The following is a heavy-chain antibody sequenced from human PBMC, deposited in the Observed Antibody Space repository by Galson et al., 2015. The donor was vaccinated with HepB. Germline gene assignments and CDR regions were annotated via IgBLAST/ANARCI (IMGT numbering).Heavy chain of an antibody. V-gene: IGHV3-11*01. CDR2: ISSNGKGI. D-gene: IGHD2-21*01. CDR3: QIGHYFDS. CDR1: GFDFNDRY. Sequence: SLRLSCAAAGFDFNDRYMSWIRQAPGKGLEWVSYISSNGKGIYYADSVKGRFTISRDNAKKLLYLQMNSVRAEDTAVYYCQIGHYFDSWSQGTLVIASS. J-gene: IGHJ4*02.